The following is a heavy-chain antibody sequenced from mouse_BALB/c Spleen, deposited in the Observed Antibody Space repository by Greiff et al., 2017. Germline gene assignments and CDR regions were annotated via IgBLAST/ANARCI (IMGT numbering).Heavy chain of an antibody. D-gene: IGHD2-1*01. Sequence: QVQLQQPGAELVKPGASVKLSCKASGYTFTSYWMHWVKQRPGQGLEWIGEINPSNGRTNYNEKFKSKATLTVDKSSSTAYMQLSSLTSEDSAVYYCARGYGNDYFEYWGQGTTLTVSS. CDR1: GYTFTSYW. V-gene: IGHV1S81*02. CDR3: ARGYGNDYFEY. J-gene: IGHJ2*01. CDR2: INPSNGRT.